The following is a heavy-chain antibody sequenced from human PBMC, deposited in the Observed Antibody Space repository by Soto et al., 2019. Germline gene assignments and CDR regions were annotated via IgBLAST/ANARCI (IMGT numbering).Heavy chain of an antibody. V-gene: IGHV3-23*01. J-gene: IGHJ4*02. CDR2: ISGSGGST. D-gene: IGHD3-9*01. CDR1: GFTFSSYA. Sequence: EVQLLESGGGLVQPGGSLRLSCAASGFTFSSYAMSWVRQAPGKGLEWVSAISGSGGSTYYADSVKGRFTISRDNSKNTLYLQMNSLRAEDTAVYYCATLRGYFDWEEPYYLDYWGQGTLVTVSS. CDR3: ATLRGYFDWEEPYYLDY.